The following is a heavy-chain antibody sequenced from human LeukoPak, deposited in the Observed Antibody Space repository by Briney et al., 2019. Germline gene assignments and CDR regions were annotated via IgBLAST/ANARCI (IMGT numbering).Heavy chain of an antibody. V-gene: IGHV3-66*01. Sequence: GGSLRLSCAASGFTVSSSSMNWVRLGPGKGLEWVSVISSDGNRSYADSVKGRFTISRENSRDTLSLQMHGLRADDTAVYYCARGQEQFSSPWQWGPRRKNCYYYGMDVWGQGTTVTVSS. CDR3: ARGQEQFSSPWQWGPRRKNCYYYGMDV. CDR2: ISSDGNR. CDR1: GFTVSSSS. D-gene: IGHD6-19*01. J-gene: IGHJ6*02.